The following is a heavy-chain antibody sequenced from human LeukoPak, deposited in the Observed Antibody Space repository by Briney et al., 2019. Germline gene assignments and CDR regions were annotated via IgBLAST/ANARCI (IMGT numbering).Heavy chain of an antibody. CDR3: AKAEWELPYWYFDL. D-gene: IGHD1-26*01. Sequence: GGSLRLSCAASGFTFSSYAMSWVRQAPGKGLEWVSAISGSGGSTYYADSVKGRYTISRDNSKNTLYLQMNSLRAEDTAVYYCAKAEWELPYWYFDLWGRGTLVTVSS. CDR1: GFTFSSYA. V-gene: IGHV3-23*01. CDR2: ISGSGGST. J-gene: IGHJ2*01.